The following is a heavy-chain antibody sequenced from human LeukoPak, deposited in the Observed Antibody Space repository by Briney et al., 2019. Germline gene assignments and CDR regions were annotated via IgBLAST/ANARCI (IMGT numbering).Heavy chain of an antibody. V-gene: IGHV1-46*01. Sequence: ASVKVSCKASGHTFTNYYIHWVRQAPGQGLEWMGLINPRDGSTTYAQRFQGRVTMTRETSTSTVYMDLSNLRSDDTAVYYCAKSYGSGRAHDFWGQGTLVTVSS. D-gene: IGHD3-10*01. CDR2: INPRDGST. J-gene: IGHJ4*02. CDR3: AKSYGSGRAHDF. CDR1: GHTFTNYY.